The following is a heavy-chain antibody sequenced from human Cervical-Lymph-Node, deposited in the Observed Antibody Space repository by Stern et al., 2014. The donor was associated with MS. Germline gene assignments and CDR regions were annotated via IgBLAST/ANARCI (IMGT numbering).Heavy chain of an antibody. CDR3: TILNAYYYHSSGYSVY. D-gene: IGHD3-22*01. CDR2: VNSIFDGAAT. Sequence: EVQLVESGGGLVKPGGSLRLSCTTSGILFNNAWLIWVRQAPGKGLEWVGRVNSIFDGAATDYAAPVKGRFTISRDDSKDTLYLQMNSLKIEDTAIYYCTILNAYYYHSSGYSVYWGQGTLVTVSS. CDR1: GILFNNAW. J-gene: IGHJ4*02. V-gene: IGHV3-15*01.